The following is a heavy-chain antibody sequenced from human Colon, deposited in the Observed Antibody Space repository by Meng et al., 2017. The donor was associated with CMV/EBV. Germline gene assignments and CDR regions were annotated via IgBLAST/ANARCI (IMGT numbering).Heavy chain of an antibody. J-gene: IGHJ4*02. V-gene: IGHV1-46*01. Sequence: SVKMSCRSSGYTLTASEFHWVRQAPGQGLEWLGIRHYSSGHTAHTQKLQSRNSMTRDTSTSTVYIELTSLRSDDTALYYCARYTDIWGQGTLVTVSS. D-gene: IGHD5-18*01. CDR1: GYTLTASE. CDR3: ARYTDI. CDR2: RHYSSGHT.